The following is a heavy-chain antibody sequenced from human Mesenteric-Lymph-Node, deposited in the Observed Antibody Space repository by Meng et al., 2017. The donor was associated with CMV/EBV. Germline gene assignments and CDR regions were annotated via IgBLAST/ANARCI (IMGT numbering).Heavy chain of an antibody. V-gene: IGHV3-30*02. J-gene: IGHJ4*02. Sequence: GESLKISCAASRFTFNSYGMHWVRQAPGKGLEWVAFIRYDGINKNYADSVKGRFTISRDNSRNTLYLQMNSLRDEDTALYYCARSGSNGWYFGDDIDYWGQGTLVTVSS. CDR2: IRYDGINK. D-gene: IGHD6-19*01. CDR1: RFTFNSYG. CDR3: ARSGSNGWYFGDDIDY.